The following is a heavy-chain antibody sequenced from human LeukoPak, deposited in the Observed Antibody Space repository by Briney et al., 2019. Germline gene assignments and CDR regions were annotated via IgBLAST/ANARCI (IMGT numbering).Heavy chain of an antibody. J-gene: IGHJ2*01. CDR2: IWYDGSNK. Sequence: PGGSLRLSCAASGFTFSSYAMSWVRQAPGKGLEWVAVIWYDGSNKYYADSVKGRFTISRDNSKNTLYLQMNSLRAEDTAVYYCAKSWGLWYFDLWGRGTLVTVSS. CDR3: AKSWGLWYFDL. V-gene: IGHV3-33*06. D-gene: IGHD7-27*01. CDR1: GFTFSSYA.